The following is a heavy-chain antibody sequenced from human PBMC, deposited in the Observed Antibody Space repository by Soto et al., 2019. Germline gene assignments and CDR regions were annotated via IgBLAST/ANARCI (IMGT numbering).Heavy chain of an antibody. CDR3: AKDLSRYYDSSAEDSQH. J-gene: IGHJ1*01. Sequence: PGGSLRLSCAASGFTFSSYAMSWVRQAPGKGLEWVSAISGSGGSTYYADSVKGRFTISRDNSKNTLYLQMNSLRAEDTAVYYWAKDLSRYYDSSAEDSQHWGQGTLVNVPQ. CDR1: GFTFSSYA. CDR2: ISGSGGST. V-gene: IGHV3-23*01. D-gene: IGHD3-22*01.